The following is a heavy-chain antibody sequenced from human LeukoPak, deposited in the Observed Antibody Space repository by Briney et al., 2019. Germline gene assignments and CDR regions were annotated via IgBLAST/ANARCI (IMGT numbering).Heavy chain of an antibody. CDR2: IHYSGSP. Sequence: PSETLSLTCSVSGGSIISNNYYWGWIRQPPGKGLEWIGSIHYSGSPYHNPSFKSRVTISVDTSKNQFSLKLSSVTAADMAVYYCARLLYDRSGYYYFDYWGQGTLVTVSS. V-gene: IGHV4-39*01. CDR3: ARLLYDRSGYYYFDY. CDR1: GGSIISNNYY. D-gene: IGHD3-22*01. J-gene: IGHJ4*02.